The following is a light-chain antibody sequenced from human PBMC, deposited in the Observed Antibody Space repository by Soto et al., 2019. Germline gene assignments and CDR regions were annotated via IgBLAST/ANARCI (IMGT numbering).Light chain of an antibody. CDR3: QQGSHRGVFT. J-gene: IGKJ3*01. Sequence: EIVLTQTPATFSLLPGERATLSCRASQSVCSYFAWYQQKPGQAPRLLLYYTSNRATGIPARFSGSGSGKDYNLTISSLGPEDFAVYFCQQGSHRGVFTFGPGTKVDIK. CDR2: YTS. V-gene: IGKV3-11*01. CDR1: QSVCSY.